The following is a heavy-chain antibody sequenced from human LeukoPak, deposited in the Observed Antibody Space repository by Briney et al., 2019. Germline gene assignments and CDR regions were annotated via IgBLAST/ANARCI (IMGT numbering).Heavy chain of an antibody. J-gene: IGHJ3*02. CDR1: GGSISRYY. CDR3: ARTEITVPRGPRGFDI. CDR2: ISYSGST. D-gene: IGHD3-10*01. Sequence: KPSETLSLTCIVSGGSISRYYWNWIRQPPGKALEGSGNISYSGSTNYNPSLKSRVTISIDTSKNQLSVKLTSVTAADTAVYYCARTEITVPRGPRGFDIWGQGTMVSVSS. V-gene: IGHV4-59*12.